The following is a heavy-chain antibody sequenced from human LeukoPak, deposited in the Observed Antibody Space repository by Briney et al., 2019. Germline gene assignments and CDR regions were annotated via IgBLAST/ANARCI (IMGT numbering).Heavy chain of an antibody. D-gene: IGHD3-3*01. CDR2: IYNSGST. CDR1: GGSISSGSYY. Sequence: SETLSLTCAVSGGSISSGSYYWSWIRQPAGKGLEWIGRIYNSGSTNYNPSLNSRFTISVDTSKNQFSLKLSSVTAAHTAVYYCAGGFWSGSLRYYNYYMDVWGKGTTVTVSS. V-gene: IGHV4-61*02. CDR3: AGGFWSGSLRYYNYYMDV. J-gene: IGHJ6*03.